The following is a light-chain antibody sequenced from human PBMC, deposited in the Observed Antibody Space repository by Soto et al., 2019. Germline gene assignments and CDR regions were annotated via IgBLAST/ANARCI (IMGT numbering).Light chain of an antibody. CDR1: QGISNF. CDR2: AAS. Sequence: DIQMTQSPSSLSAPVGDRVTITCRASQGISNFLAWHQQKPGKVPKLLIYAASTLQSGVPSRFSGSGSETDFTLTITSLQPEDVATYYCQKYNSAPWTFGQGTKVEIK. J-gene: IGKJ1*01. CDR3: QKYNSAPWT. V-gene: IGKV1-27*01.